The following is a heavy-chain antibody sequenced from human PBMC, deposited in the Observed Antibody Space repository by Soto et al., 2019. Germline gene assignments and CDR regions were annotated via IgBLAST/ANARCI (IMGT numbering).Heavy chain of an antibody. V-gene: IGHV1-18*01. CDR3: ARAGENYDSSGYYYYYYGMDV. D-gene: IGHD3-22*01. CDR2: ISAYNGNT. Sequence: KVSCKASGYTFTSYGISWVREAPGEGLERMGWISAYNGNTNYAQKLQGRVTMTTDTSTSTAYMELRSLRSEDTAVYYCARAGENYDSSGYYYYYYGMDVWGQGTTVTVSS. J-gene: IGHJ6*02. CDR1: GYTFTSYG.